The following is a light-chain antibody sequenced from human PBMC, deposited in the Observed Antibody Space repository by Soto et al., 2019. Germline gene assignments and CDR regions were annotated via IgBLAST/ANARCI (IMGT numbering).Light chain of an antibody. Sequence: QSALTQPASVSGSPGQSITISCTGTSSDVGGYNFVSWYQQHPGKAPKLMIYEVNNRPAGVSNRFSGSKSVNTASLTISGLQAEDEADYYFSSWTTSTTQVLGGGTKLTVL. J-gene: IGLJ3*02. CDR2: EVN. CDR3: SSWTTSTTQV. V-gene: IGLV2-14*01. CDR1: SSDVGGYNF.